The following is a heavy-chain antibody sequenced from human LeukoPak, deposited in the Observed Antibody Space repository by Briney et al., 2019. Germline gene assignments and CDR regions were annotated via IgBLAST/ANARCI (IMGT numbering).Heavy chain of an antibody. J-gene: IGHJ4*02. Sequence: IYNTGSTNYNPSLKSRVTLSLDTSKNQVSLKLSSVTAADTAVYFCARDRGPYCSGGSCFDYWGQGILVTVSS. D-gene: IGHD2-15*01. V-gene: IGHV4-4*07. CDR3: ARDRGPYCSGGSCFDY. CDR2: IYNTGST.